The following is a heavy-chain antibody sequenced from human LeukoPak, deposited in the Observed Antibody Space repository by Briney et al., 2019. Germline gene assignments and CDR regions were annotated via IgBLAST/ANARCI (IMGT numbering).Heavy chain of an antibody. CDR3: ARVYCSTSSCNYFDY. D-gene: IGHD2-2*01. CDR2: IYYSGST. CDR1: HGSINSYY. J-gene: IGHJ4*02. Sequence: PSETLSLTCTVSHGSINSYYWSWIRQPPGKGLEWIGYIYYSGSTNYNPSLQSRVTMSVDKSKNLFSLKLSSVTAADTAMYYCARVYCSTSSCNYFDYWGQGTLVTVSS. V-gene: IGHV4-59*12.